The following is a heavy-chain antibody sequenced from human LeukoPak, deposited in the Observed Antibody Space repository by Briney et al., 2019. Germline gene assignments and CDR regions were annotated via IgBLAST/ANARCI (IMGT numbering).Heavy chain of an antibody. V-gene: IGHV4-4*02. CDR3: AKGGGSYSH. CDR1: GGSISTDNW. J-gene: IGHJ4*02. Sequence: PSETLSLTCAVSGGSISTDNWWSWVRQPPGKGLEFIGEIYHSGSTNYNPSLKSRLTISVDKSKNLFSLKLTSVTAADTAVYYCAKGGGSYSHWGQGTLVTVSS. D-gene: IGHD1-26*01. CDR2: IYHSGST.